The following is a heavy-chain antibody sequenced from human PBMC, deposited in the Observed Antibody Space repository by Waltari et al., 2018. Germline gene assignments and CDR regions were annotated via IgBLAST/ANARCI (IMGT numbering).Heavy chain of an antibody. D-gene: IGHD3-10*01. CDR1: GFTFSGYS. V-gene: IGHV3-48*04. Sequence: EVQLVESGGGLVQPGGSLRLSCAVSGFTFSGYSLNWVRQAPGKGLEWVSYISPGGDIRYYADAVKGRFTISRDSARNSLYLQMNSLRAEDTAVYYCARIRGVSGSYYSDFWGQGTLVTVSS. J-gene: IGHJ4*02. CDR2: ISPGGDIR. CDR3: ARIRGVSGSYYSDF.